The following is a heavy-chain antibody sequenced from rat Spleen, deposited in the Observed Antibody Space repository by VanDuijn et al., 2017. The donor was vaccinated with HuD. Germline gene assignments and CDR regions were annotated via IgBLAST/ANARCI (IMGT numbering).Heavy chain of an antibody. V-gene: IGHV5S10*01. J-gene: IGHJ2*01. CDR1: GFTFSDYA. CDR2: IFYDGGST. D-gene: IGHD1-1*01. CDR3: ATGLLVY. Sequence: EVQLVESGGGLVQPGRSMKLSCAASGFTFSDYAMAWVRQPPKRGLEWVATIFYDGGSTYYRDSVKGRFTISRDNAKSTLSLQMDSLRSEDTATYYCATGLLVYWGQGVMVTVSS.